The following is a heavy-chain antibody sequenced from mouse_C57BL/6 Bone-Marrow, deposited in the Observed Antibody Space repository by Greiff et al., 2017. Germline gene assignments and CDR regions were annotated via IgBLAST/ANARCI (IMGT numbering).Heavy chain of an antibody. J-gene: IGHJ3*01. CDR1: GFTFSDFY. CDR2: RRNKANDYTT. V-gene: IGHV7-1*01. CDR3: ARDGDGSSYGFAY. Sequence: EVQRVESGGGLVQSGRSLRLSCATSGFTFSDFYMEWVRQAPGKGLAWIAARRNKANDYTTAYSASVKGRFIVARDSSQNILYLQVDALRTEDTAIYYVARDGDGSSYGFAYWGQGTLVTVSA. D-gene: IGHD1-1*01.